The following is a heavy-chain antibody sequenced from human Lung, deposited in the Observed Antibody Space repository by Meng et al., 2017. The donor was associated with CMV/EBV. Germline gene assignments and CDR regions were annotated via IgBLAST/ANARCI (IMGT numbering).Heavy chain of an antibody. CDR2: ISWNSGIR. V-gene: IGHV3-9*01. D-gene: IGHD3-10*01. CDR1: GFTFDDYA. J-gene: IGHJ4*02. Sequence: SLKISCAASGFTFDDYAMNWVRQAPGKGLEWVSSISWNSGIRDYADSVKGRFTISRDNAQNSLYLQMINPRPEDTALYYCAKDISFRGYYGSGSFDHWGQGTLVTVSS. CDR3: AKDISFRGYYGSGSFDH.